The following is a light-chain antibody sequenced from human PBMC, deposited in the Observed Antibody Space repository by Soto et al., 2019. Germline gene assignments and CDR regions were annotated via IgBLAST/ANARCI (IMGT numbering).Light chain of an antibody. Sequence: EIVLTQSPGTLSLSPGERATLSCRASQTVSGSFLAWYQQKPGQAPRLLIYGASSRATGIPDRFSGSGSGTDFTLTISRLEPEDFAVYSCQQYANSPWKFGQGAKVEIK. J-gene: IGKJ1*01. CDR2: GAS. CDR1: QTVSGSF. CDR3: QQYANSPWK. V-gene: IGKV3-20*01.